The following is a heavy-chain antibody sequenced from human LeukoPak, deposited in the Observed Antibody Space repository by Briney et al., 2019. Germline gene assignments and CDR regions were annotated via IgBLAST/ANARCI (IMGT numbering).Heavy chain of an antibody. CDR1: GYTFTSYD. D-gene: IGHD2/OR15-2a*01. V-gene: IGHV1-8*01. Sequence: GASVKVSCKASGYTFTSYDINWVRQATGQGLEWMGWMNPNSGNTGFAQKFQGRVTMTRDTSISTAYMELSSLRSEDTAVYYCARDRGFSPFDYWGQGTLVTVSS. J-gene: IGHJ4*02. CDR3: ARDRGFSPFDY. CDR2: MNPNSGNT.